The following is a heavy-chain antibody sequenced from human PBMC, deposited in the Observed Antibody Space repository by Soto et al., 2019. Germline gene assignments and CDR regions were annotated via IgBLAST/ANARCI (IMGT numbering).Heavy chain of an antibody. D-gene: IGHD4-17*01. CDR1: GFYFGSYA. CDR2: IGGSGHAT. CDR3: AKSGPTVIYFDH. Sequence: EVHLLESGGGLVQPGGSLRLSCEASGFYFGSYAMTWVRQAPGKGLEWVASIGGSGHATHYADSVQGRFTISRDDSDRTLYLQMNSLRVEDTAVYYCAKSGPTVIYFDHWGQGRLVSVSS. J-gene: IGHJ4*02. V-gene: IGHV3-23*01.